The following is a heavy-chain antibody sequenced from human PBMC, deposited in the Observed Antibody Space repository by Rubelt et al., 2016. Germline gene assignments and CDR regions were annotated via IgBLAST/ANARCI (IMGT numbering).Heavy chain of an antibody. CDR2: ISSNGGST. J-gene: IGHJ1*01. Sequence: EVQLVESGGGLVQPGGSLRLSCAASGFTFSSYAMHWVRQAPGKGLEYVSAISSNGGSTYYANSVKGRFTISRDNSKNTLYLQMNSLRAEDMAVYYCARDATDSGQLVPTYFQYWGQGTLVTVSS. D-gene: IGHD6-13*01. CDR3: ARDATDSGQLVPTYFQY. V-gene: IGHV3-64*01. CDR1: GFTFSSYA.